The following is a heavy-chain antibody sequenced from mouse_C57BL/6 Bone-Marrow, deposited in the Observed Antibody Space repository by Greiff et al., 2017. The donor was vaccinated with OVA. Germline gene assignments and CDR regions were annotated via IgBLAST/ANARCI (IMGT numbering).Heavy chain of an antibody. CDR1: GYTFTSYG. J-gene: IGHJ1*03. V-gene: IGHV1-81*01. CDR2: IYPRSGNT. CDR3: ARGRVFYWYFDV. Sequence: QVQLQQSGAELARPGASVKLSCKASGYTFTSYGISWVKQRTGPGLEWIGEIYPRSGNTYYNEKFKGKATLTADKSSSTAYMELRSLTSEDSAVYFCARGRVFYWYFDVWGTGTTVTVSS.